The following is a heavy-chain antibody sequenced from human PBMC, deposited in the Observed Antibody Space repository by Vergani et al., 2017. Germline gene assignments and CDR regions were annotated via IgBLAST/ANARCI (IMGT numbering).Heavy chain of an antibody. CDR1: GFTFSSYA. J-gene: IGHJ6*02. V-gene: IGHV3-30-3*01. D-gene: IGHD3-10*01. Sequence: QVQLVESGGGVVQPGRSLRLSCAASGFTFSSYAMHWVRQAPGKGLEWVAVISYDGSNKYYADSVKGRFTISRDNSKNTLYLQMNSLRAEDTAVYYCARETTYXYGSGSYEGFVYYYGMDVWGQGTTVTVSS. CDR2: ISYDGSNK. CDR3: ARETTYXYGSGSYEGFVYYYGMDV.